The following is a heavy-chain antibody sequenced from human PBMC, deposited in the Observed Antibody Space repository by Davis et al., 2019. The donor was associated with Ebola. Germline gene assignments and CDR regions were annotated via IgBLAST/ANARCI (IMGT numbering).Heavy chain of an antibody. Sequence: GESLKISCAASGFTFSTYGMHWVRQAPGKGLEWVGFIRSKAFGGKPAYAASVQGRFTISRDDSKSIVYLQMDSLKIEDTAVYYCSRDLKHRPPSYYDGMDVWGQGTSVTVSS. CDR1: GFTFSTYG. J-gene: IGHJ6*02. CDR3: SRDLKHRPPSYYDGMDV. V-gene: IGHV3-49*04. D-gene: IGHD6-6*01. CDR2: IRSKAFGGKP.